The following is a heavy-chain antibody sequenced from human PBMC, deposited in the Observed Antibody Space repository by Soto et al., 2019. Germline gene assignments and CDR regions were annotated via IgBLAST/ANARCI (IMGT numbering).Heavy chain of an antibody. Sequence: SETLSLTCPVSGGSISYWYWGWIRQPPGKGLAWSGSIYYSGNTHSNPSLKSRVTIAVDPSMNQFSRNLDSVTAVDSAVYYCVRGGYVHAFDYGGHGALVTVSS. D-gene: IGHD5-12*01. CDR3: VRGGYVHAFDY. CDR2: IYYSGNT. CDR1: GGSISYWY. J-gene: IGHJ4*01. V-gene: IGHV4-59*01.